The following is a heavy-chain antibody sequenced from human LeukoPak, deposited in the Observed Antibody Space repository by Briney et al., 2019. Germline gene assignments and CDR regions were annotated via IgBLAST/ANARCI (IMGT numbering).Heavy chain of an antibody. Sequence: SQTLSLTCTVSGGSISSGGYYWSWIRQHPGKGLEWIGYIYYSGSTYYNPSLKSRVTISVDTSKNQFSLKLSSVTAADTAVYYCARVDYDSSGYHFGYWGQGTLVTVSS. D-gene: IGHD3-22*01. J-gene: IGHJ4*02. V-gene: IGHV4-31*03. CDR3: ARVDYDSSGYHFGY. CDR2: IYYSGST. CDR1: GGSISSGGYY.